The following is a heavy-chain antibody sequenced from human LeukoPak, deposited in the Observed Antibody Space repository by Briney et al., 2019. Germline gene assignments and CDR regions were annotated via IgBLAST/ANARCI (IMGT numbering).Heavy chain of an antibody. Sequence: GGSLRLSCKASGFTVSNNYMNWVRQAPGKGLEWVALIYSGGTTNYAGSVKGRFTISRDNSKNTLYLQMTNVRVEDTAVYYCARDPPGIAASVSGGWGQGTLVTVSS. D-gene: IGHD6-13*01. CDR3: ARDPPGIAASVSGG. CDR1: GFTVSNNY. V-gene: IGHV3-53*01. CDR2: IYSGGTT. J-gene: IGHJ4*02.